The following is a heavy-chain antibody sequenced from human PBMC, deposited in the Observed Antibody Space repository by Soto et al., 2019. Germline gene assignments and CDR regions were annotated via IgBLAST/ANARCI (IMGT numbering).Heavy chain of an antibody. J-gene: IGHJ4*02. Sequence: ASVKVSCKASGYTFTSYDIYWVRQATGQGLEWMGWMDPNTGNSGYAQKFQGRVTMTSDTSISTAHMELSSLRSEDTAVYYCARRAETNGWNGFGADKYYFDFWGQGTLVTVSS. CDR1: GYTFTSYD. D-gene: IGHD1-1*01. CDR3: ARRAETNGWNGFGADKYYFDF. CDR2: MDPNTGNS. V-gene: IGHV1-8*01.